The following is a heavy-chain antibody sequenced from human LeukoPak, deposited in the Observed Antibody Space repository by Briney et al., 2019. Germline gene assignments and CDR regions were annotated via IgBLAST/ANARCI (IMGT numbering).Heavy chain of an antibody. D-gene: IGHD6-13*01. CDR3: ARVVAAAGTGFDY. Sequence: SQTLSLTCTVSGGSISSGDYYWSWIRQPAGKGLEWIGRIYTSGSTNYNPSLKSRVTISVDTSKNQFSLKLSSVTAADTAVYYCARVVAAAGTGFDYWGQGTLVTVSS. CDR2: IYTSGST. CDR1: GGSISSGDYY. V-gene: IGHV4-61*02. J-gene: IGHJ4*02.